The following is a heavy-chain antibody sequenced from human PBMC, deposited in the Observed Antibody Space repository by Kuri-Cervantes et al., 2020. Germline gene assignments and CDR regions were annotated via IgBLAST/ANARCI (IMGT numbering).Heavy chain of an antibody. CDR3: ASWLDSYYYYGMDV. CDR2: ISYDGSNK. J-gene: IGHJ6*02. V-gene: IGHV3-30*01. D-gene: IGHD6-19*01. CDR1: GFTFRSYA. Sequence: SLKISCAASGFTFRSYAMHWVRQAPGKGLEWVAVISYDGSNKYYADYVKGRFTISRDNSKNTLSLQMNSLRAEDTAVYYCASWLDSYYYYGMDVWGQGTTVTVSS.